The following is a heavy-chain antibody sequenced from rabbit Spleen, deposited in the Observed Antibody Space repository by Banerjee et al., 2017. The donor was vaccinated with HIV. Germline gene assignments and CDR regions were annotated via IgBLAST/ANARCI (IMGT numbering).Heavy chain of an antibody. Sequence: QSLEESGGGLVQPEGSLTLTCTASGFSFSSSYYMCWVRQAPGKGLEWIGCIDTGSGGVTYYASWAKGRFTISKTSSTTVTLQMTSLTVADAATYFCARDPGSDWYPFDFWGPGTLVTVS. CDR1: GFSFSSSYY. V-gene: IGHV1S40*01. J-gene: IGHJ2*01. CDR2: IDTGSGGVT. CDR3: ARDPGSDWYPFDF. D-gene: IGHD2-1*01.